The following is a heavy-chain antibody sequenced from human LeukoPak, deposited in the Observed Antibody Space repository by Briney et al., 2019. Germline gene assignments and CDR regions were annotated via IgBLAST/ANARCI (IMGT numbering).Heavy chain of an antibody. J-gene: IGHJ6*02. D-gene: IGHD3-9*01. Sequence: ASETLSLTCSASGGSISTYYWSWIRQPAGKGLEWIGRVYRSGNTNYNPSLQSRVTMSVDTSKNQISLRLRSVIAADTAVYYCARDDFEYSVHYGMDVWGQGTAVTVSS. CDR2: VYRSGNT. V-gene: IGHV4-4*07. CDR1: GGSISTYY. CDR3: ARDDFEYSVHYGMDV.